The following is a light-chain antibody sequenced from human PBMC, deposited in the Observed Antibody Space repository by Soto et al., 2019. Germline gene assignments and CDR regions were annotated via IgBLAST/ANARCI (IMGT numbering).Light chain of an antibody. J-gene: IGLJ3*02. V-gene: IGLV2-8*01. CDR2: EVT. CDR1: SSDVGGYNY. CDR3: SSYAATNNFYFV. Sequence: QSVLTQPPSASGSPGQSVTISCTGTSSDVGGYNYVSWYQQYPGRAPKLMIYEVTKRPSGVPDRVSGSKSGNTDSLTVSGLQAQAEADYYCSSYAATNNFYFVFGGGTKLTVL.